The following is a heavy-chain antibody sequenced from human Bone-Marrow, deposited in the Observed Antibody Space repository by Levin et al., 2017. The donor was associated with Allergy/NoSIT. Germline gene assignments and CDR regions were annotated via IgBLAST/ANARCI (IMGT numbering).Heavy chain of an antibody. V-gene: IGHV1-69*01. D-gene: IGHD4/OR15-4a*01. J-gene: IGHJ4*02. CDR3: ARSAEEYGDYFDS. CDR2: IIPMFDRA. CDR1: GGTFSTYG. Sequence: PGGSLRLSCKTSGGTFSTYGVSWVRQAPGQGLEWMGGIIPMFDRANYAPKFQDNVIITADESTSTAYLELRGLTSEDTALYYCARSAEEYGDYFDSWGQGTLVTVSS.